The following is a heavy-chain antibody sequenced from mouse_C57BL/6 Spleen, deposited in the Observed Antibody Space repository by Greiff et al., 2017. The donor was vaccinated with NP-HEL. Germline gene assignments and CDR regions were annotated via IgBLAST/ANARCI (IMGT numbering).Heavy chain of an antibody. CDR2: IDPETGGT. J-gene: IGHJ3*01. CDR1: GYTFTDYE. CDR3: TPLITTVVAPFAY. D-gene: IGHD1-1*01. V-gene: IGHV1-15*01. Sequence: QVHVKQSGAELVRPGASVTLSCKASGYTFTDYEMHWVKQTPVHGLEWIGAIDPETGGTAYNQKFKGKAILTADKSSSTAYMELRSLTSEDSAVYYCTPLITTVVAPFAYWGQGTLVTVSA.